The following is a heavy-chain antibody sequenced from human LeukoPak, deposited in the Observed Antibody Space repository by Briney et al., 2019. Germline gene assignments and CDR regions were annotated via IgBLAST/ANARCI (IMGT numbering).Heavy chain of an antibody. J-gene: IGHJ5*02. D-gene: IGHD3-22*01. CDR3: ARDTDSSGYYYPNWFDP. Sequence: PGGSLRLSCAASGFNFSTYSMNWVRQAPGKGLEWVSYISGRSTIYYADSVKGRFTISRDNAKNSLYLQMNSLRAEDTAVYYCARDTDSSGYYYPNWFDPWGQGTLVTVSS. CDR2: ISGRSTI. CDR1: GFNFSTYS. V-gene: IGHV3-48*04.